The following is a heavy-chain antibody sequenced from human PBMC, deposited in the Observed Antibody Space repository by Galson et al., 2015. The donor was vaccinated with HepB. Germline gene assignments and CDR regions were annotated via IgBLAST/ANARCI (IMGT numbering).Heavy chain of an antibody. CDR2: ISPYSRAT. CDR3: ATQYSGSYHAFDI. D-gene: IGHD1-26*01. J-gene: IGHJ3*02. V-gene: IGHV1-18*01. CDR1: GYTFTSYG. Sequence: KVSCKASGYTFTSYGISWLRQAPGQGPEWMGWISPYSRATNYAQRVQDRLTMTTDTSTSTAYMELRSLRSDDTAVYYCATQYSGSYHAFDIWGQGTMVTVSS.